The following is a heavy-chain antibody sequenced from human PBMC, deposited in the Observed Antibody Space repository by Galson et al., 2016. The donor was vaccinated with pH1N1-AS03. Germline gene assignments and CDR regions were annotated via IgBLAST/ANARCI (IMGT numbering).Heavy chain of an antibody. CDR1: GYSITSGYY. CDR3: ARDHIAEFDS. CDR2: IFYSGNI. D-gene: IGHD2-21*01. V-gene: IGHV4-38-2*02. J-gene: IGHJ5*01. Sequence: SETLSLTCAVSGYSITSGYYWGWIRQPPGKGLEWIGNIFYSGNINYNPSLKSRVTMSVDKSKNRISLKLRAVTAADTAVYYCARDHIAEFDSCGQGILVTVSS.